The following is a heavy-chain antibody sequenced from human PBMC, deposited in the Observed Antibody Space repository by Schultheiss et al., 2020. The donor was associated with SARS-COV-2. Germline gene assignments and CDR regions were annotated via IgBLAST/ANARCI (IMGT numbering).Heavy chain of an antibody. V-gene: IGHV1-2*02. CDR2: INPNSGGT. J-gene: IGHJ4*02. CDR3: ARLGGSYLLPFDY. D-gene: IGHD1-26*01. Sequence: ASVKVSCKASGYTFTGYYMHWVRQAPGQGLEWMGWINPNSGGTNYAQKFQGRVTMSSDTSINTVYMELSSLRSEDTAVYYCARLGGSYLLPFDYWGQGTLVTVSS. CDR1: GYTFTGYY.